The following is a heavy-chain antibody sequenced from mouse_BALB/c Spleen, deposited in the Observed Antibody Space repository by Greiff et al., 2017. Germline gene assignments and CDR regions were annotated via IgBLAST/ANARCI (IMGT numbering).Heavy chain of an antibody. D-gene: IGHD1-1*01. CDR3: ARDNYGSSYRFAY. V-gene: IGHV5-15*02. CDR2: ISNLAYSI. J-gene: IGHJ3*01. Sequence: EVMLVESGGGLVQPGGSRKLSCAASGFTFSDYGMAWVRQAPGKGPEWVAFISNLAYSIYYADTVTGRFTISRENAKNTLYLEMSSLGSEDTAIYYCARDNYGSSYRFAYWGQGTLVTVSA. CDR1: GFTFSDYG.